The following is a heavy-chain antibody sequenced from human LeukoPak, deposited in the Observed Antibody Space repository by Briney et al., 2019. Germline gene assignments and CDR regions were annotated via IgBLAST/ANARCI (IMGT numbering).Heavy chain of an antibody. D-gene: IGHD3-22*01. CDR2: IYYSGST. CDR3: ARLLLRRGAFDI. V-gene: IGHV4-59*08. CDR1: GGSISSYY. J-gene: IGHJ3*02. Sequence: SETLSLTCTVSGGSISSYYWSWIRQPPGKGLEWIGYIYYSGSTNYNPSLKSRVTISVDTSKNQFSLKLSSVTAADMAVYYCARLLLRRGAFDIWGQGTMVTVSS.